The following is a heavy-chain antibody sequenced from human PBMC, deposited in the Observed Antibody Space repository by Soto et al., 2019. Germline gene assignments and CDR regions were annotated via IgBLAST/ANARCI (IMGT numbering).Heavy chain of an antibody. CDR2: IYYSGST. D-gene: IGHD6-13*01. J-gene: IGHJ4*02. CDR1: SGSIRSDGYY. Sequence: PSETLSLTCTVSSGSIRSDGYYWSWIRQHPGKGLEWIGYIYYSGSTYYNPSLKSRVIISVDTSKNQFYLKLSSVTAADTAVYYCAILGEYSSSWYFDSLCQGNLVTISS. V-gene: IGHV4-31*03. CDR3: AILGEYSSSWYFDS.